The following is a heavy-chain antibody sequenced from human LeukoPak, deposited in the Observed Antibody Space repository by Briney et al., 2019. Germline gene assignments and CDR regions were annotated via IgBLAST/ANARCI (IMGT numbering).Heavy chain of an antibody. CDR3: ARDGRLTYNWFDP. J-gene: IGHJ5*02. D-gene: IGHD2-15*01. Sequence: SETLSLTCTVSGGSLSSSSYYWGWIRQPPGKGLEWIGSIYYSGSTYYNPSLKSRVTISVDTSKNQFSLKLSSVTAADTAVYYCARDGRLTYNWFDPWGQGTLVTVSS. V-gene: IGHV4-39*07. CDR2: IYYSGST. CDR1: GGSLSSSSYY.